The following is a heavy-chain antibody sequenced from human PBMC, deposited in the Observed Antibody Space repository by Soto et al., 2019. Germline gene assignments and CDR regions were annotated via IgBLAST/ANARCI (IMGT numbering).Heavy chain of an antibody. CDR2: SSPRGDTI. CDR3: AKGPHTNVGWPYYFES. D-gene: IGHD6-19*01. J-gene: IGHJ4*02. V-gene: IGHV3-48*02. Sequence: GGSLRLSCVASGFSLADYPMNWVRQTPGKGLEWISYSSPRGDTIYYADSVEGRFTISRDNARNSLSLHMSSLRDEDSALYYCAKGPHTNVGWPYYFESWGQGVPVTVSS. CDR1: GFSLADYP.